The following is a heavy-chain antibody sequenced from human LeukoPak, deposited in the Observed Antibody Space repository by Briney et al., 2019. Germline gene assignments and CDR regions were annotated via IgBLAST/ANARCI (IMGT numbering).Heavy chain of an antibody. D-gene: IGHD1-26*01. CDR2: TNPNSGGT. Sequence: ASVKVSCKASGYTFTGYYMHWVRQAPGQGLEWMGWTNPNSGGTNYAQKFQDRVTMTRDTSISTAYMELSRLRSDDTAVYYCARMFLRGSVGATRGVGYWGQGTLVTVSS. CDR3: ARMFLRGSVGATRGVGY. J-gene: IGHJ4*02. CDR1: GYTFTGYY. V-gene: IGHV1-2*02.